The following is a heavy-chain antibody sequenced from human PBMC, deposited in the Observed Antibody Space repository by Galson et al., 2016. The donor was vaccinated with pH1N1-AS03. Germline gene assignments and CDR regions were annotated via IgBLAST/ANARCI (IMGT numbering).Heavy chain of an antibody. V-gene: IGHV3-33*01. Sequence: SLRLSCAASGFTFSSYGMHWVRQTPGKGLEWVAVIWYDGSNIYYADSVKGRFTISRDNSKNTLYLQMSSLRAEDTAVYYCARGQGYNSGYFDTDYWGRGTLVTVSS. CDR3: ARGQGYNSGYFDTDY. D-gene: IGHD3-22*01. CDR1: GFTFSSYG. J-gene: IGHJ4*02. CDR2: IWYDGSNI.